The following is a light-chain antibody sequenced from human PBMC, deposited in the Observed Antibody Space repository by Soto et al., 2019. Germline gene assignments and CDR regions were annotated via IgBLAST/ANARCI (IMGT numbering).Light chain of an antibody. CDR1: SSDVGAYKH. J-gene: IGLJ1*01. Sequence: QSALTQPASVSGSPGQSITISCTGTSSDVGAYKHVSWYQQLPGKAPKLMMYEVTIRTSGVSNRFSGSKSGNTASLTISGLQAEDEADYYCRSYTSSSTLVFGTGTKLTVL. V-gene: IGLV2-14*01. CDR3: RSYTSSSTLV. CDR2: EVT.